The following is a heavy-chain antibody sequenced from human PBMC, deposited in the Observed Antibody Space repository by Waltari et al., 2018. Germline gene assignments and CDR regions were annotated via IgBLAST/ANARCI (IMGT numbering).Heavy chain of an antibody. Sequence: EVQLLESGGGLVQPGGSLRLSCAASGFTFSSYAMSWVRQAPGKGLEWVSAISGSGGSTDYADSVKGRFTISRDNSKNTLYLQMNSLRAADTAVYYGARTPLGYPHPFQHWGQGTLVTVSS. CDR2: ISGSGGST. CDR1: GFTFSSYA. CDR3: ARTPLGYPHPFQH. J-gene: IGHJ1*01. V-gene: IGHV3-23*01. D-gene: IGHD5-18*01.